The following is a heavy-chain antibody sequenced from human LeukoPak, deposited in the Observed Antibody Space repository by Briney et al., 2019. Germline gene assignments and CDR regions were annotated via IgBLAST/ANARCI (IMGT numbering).Heavy chain of an antibody. CDR3: ARDTAMGKYYFDY. V-gene: IGHV4-59*12. CDR1: GGSISSYY. D-gene: IGHD5-18*01. J-gene: IGHJ4*02. CDR2: IYYSGST. Sequence: SETLSLTCTVSGGSISSYYWSWIRQPPGKGLEWIGYIYYSGSTNYNPSLKSRVTISVDTSKNQFSLKLSSVTAADTAMYYCARDTAMGKYYFDYWGQGTLVTVSS.